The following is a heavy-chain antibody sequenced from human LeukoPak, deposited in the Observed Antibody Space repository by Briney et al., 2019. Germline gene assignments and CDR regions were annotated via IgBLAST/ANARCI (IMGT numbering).Heavy chain of an antibody. V-gene: IGHV1-2*06. CDR1: GYTFTGYY. D-gene: IGHD6-13*01. CDR2: INPNGGGT. CDR3: ARDPPRVAAAAYADY. J-gene: IGHJ4*02. Sequence: ASVKVSCKASGYTFTGYYMQWLRQAPGQGLEWMGRINPNGGGTNYAQKFQGRVTMTRDTSISTAYMEPSRLRSDDTAVYYCARDPPRVAAAAYADYWGQGTLVTVSS.